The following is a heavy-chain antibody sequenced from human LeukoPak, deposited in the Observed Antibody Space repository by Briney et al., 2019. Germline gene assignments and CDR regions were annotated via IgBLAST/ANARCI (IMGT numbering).Heavy chain of an antibody. J-gene: IGHJ4*02. CDR1: GFTFSGYT. Sequence: GGSLRLSCAASGFTFSGYTINWVRQAPGKGPEWVSSISSSSSYIYYADSVKGRFTISRHNAKNSLYLQMNSLRAEDTAVYYCARAGSGYEDGFDYWGQGTLVTVSS. D-gene: IGHD5-12*01. V-gene: IGHV3-21*01. CDR2: ISSSSSYI. CDR3: ARAGSGYEDGFDY.